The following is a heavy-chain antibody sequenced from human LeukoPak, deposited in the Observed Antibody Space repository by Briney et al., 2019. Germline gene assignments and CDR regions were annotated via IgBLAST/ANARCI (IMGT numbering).Heavy chain of an antibody. V-gene: IGHV1-46*01. CDR2: INPSAGTT. CDR1: GYTFTSYY. CDR3: ARGKSSVWPVGLCMDV. J-gene: IGHJ6*02. Sequence: ASVKVSCKASGYTFTSYYMHWVRQAPGQGLEWMGLINPSAGTTTYAQKFQGRVTVTRDTSTSTVYMDLSSLKSKDTAVYYCARGKSSVWPVGLCMDVWGQGTTVTVSS. D-gene: IGHD6-19*01.